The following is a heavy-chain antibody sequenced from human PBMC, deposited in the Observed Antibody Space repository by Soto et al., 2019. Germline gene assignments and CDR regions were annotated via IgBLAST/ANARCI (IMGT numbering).Heavy chain of an antibody. J-gene: IGHJ4*02. CDR3: ASGFTSGQTFDY. Sequence: GGSLRLSCAASGFTFSRYWMSWVRQAPGKGLEWVANIKLDGSERFYVDSVKGRFTISRDNAKNSLYLQINSLRAEDTAMYYCASGFTSGQTFDYWGQGTLVTVSS. D-gene: IGHD6-19*01. CDR2: IKLDGSER. CDR1: GFTFSRYW. V-gene: IGHV3-7*01.